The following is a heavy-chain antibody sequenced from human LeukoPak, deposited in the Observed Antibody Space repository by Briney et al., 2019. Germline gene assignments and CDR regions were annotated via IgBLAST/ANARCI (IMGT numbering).Heavy chain of an antibody. CDR1: GGSINSGSYS. D-gene: IGHD3-10*01. J-gene: IGHJ3*02. CDR2: IYHSGST. CDR3: ARVGLWFGELLGAFDI. V-gene: IGHV4-30-2*01. Sequence: SETLPLTCAVSGGSINSGSYSWSWIRQPPGKGLEWIGYIYHSGSTYYNSSLKSRVTISVDRSKNQFSLKLSSVTAADTAVYYCARVGLWFGELLGAFDIWGQGTLVTVSS.